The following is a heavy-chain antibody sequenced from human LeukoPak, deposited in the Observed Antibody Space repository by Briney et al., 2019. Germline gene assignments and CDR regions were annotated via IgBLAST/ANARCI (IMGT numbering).Heavy chain of an antibody. V-gene: IGHV4-4*07. CDR2: IHPSGST. CDR1: GDSISSYY. J-gene: IGHJ4*02. Sequence: PSETLSLTCTVSGDSISSYYWSWVRQPAGKGLEWIGRIHPSGSTNYNPSLKSRVTISVDTSKNQFSLKLSSVTAADTAVYYCARVSTAGFDYWGQGTLVTVSS. CDR3: ARVSTAGFDY.